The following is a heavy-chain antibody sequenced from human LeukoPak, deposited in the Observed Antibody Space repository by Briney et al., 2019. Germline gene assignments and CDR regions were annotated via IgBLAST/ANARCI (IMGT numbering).Heavy chain of an antibody. J-gene: IGHJ4*02. D-gene: IGHD5-18*01. V-gene: IGHV3-7*01. Sequence: GGSLRLSCAASGFTISSYWMSWVRQAPGKGLEWVANIKQDGSEKYYVDSVKGRFTISRDNAKNSLYLQMNSLRAEDTAVYYCARVSSYGFSDYWGQGTLVTVSS. CDR2: IKQDGSEK. CDR3: ARVSSYGFSDY. CDR1: GFTISSYW.